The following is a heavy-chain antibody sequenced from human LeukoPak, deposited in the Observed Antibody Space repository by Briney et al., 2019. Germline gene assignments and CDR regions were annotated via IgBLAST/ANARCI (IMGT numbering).Heavy chain of an antibody. Sequence: PGGSLRLSCAASGFTFSSYAMSWVRQAPGKGLEWVSAISGSGGSTYYADSVKGRFTISRDNSKNTLYLQMNSLRAEDTAVYYCAKAYTSHDYSNSVADYWGQGTLVTVSS. CDR1: GFTFSSYA. D-gene: IGHD4-11*01. J-gene: IGHJ4*02. V-gene: IGHV3-23*01. CDR3: AKAYTSHDYSNSVADY. CDR2: ISGSGGST.